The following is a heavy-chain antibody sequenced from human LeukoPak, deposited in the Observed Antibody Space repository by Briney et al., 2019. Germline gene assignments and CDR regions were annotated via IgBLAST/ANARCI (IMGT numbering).Heavy chain of an antibody. V-gene: IGHV1-69*13. CDR3: ARYYPLIDSSGHHFDY. CDR2: IIPIFGTA. D-gene: IGHD3-22*01. J-gene: IGHJ4*02. CDR1: GGTFSSYA. Sequence: SVKVSCKASGGTFSSYAISWVRQAPGQGLEWMGGIIPIFGTANYAQKFQGRVTITAGESTSTAYMELSSLRSEDTAVYYCARYYPLIDSSGHHFDYWGQGTLVTVSS.